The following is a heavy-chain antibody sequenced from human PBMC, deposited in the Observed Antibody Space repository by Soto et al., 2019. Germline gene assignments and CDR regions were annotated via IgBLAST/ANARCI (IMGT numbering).Heavy chain of an antibody. CDR3: ARDQSYYDSSGYYSSPWYYYGMDV. CDR2: INPNSGGT. D-gene: IGHD3-22*01. Sequence: ASVKVSCKASGYTFTGYYMHWVRQAPGQGLEWMGWINPNSGGTNYAQKFQGWVTMTRDTSIGTAYMELSRLRSDDTAVYYCARDQSYYDSSGYYSSPWYYYGMDVWGQGTTVTVSS. J-gene: IGHJ6*02. CDR1: GYTFTGYY. V-gene: IGHV1-2*04.